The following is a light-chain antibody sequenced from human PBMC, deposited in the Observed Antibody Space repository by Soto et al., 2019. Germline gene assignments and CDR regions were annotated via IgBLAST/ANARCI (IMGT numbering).Light chain of an antibody. CDR3: EQYNAYPLT. Sequence: DIQMTQSPSTLSASVGDRVTITCRASQSISTWLAWYQQKPGKAPKLLIYKASNLEGGVPSRLSGSGSGTEFTITISGLQPDDFATYYSEQYNAYPLTFGGGTTVEIK. V-gene: IGKV1-5*03. J-gene: IGKJ4*02. CDR1: QSISTW. CDR2: KAS.